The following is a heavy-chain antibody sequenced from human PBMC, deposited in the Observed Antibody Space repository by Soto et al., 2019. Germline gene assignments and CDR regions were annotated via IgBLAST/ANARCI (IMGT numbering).Heavy chain of an antibody. CDR3: AKSAITMIVVGGGYFDY. Sequence: GGSLRLSCAASGFTFSSYAMSWVRQAPGKGLEWVSAISGSGGSTYYADSVKGRFTISRDNSKNTLYLQMNSLRAEDTAVYYCAKSAITMIVVGGGYFDYWGQGTLVTVSS. V-gene: IGHV3-23*01. J-gene: IGHJ4*02. D-gene: IGHD3-22*01. CDR1: GFTFSSYA. CDR2: ISGSGGST.